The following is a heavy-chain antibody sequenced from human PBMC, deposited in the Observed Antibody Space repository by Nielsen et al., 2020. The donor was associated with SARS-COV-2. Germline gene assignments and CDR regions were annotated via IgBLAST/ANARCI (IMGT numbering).Heavy chain of an antibody. CDR1: GGSFSGYD. V-gene: IGHV4-34*01. Sequence: SETLSLTCAVYGGSFSGYDWSWIRQAPGKGLEWIGEINHNGNTNYKPSLKSRVIISVDKSKNQFSLKLRSVTAADAAVYYCARDGHDYGDYVDAFDLWGQGTMVTVSS. CDR3: ARDGHDYGDYVDAFDL. J-gene: IGHJ3*01. D-gene: IGHD4-17*01. CDR2: INHNGNT.